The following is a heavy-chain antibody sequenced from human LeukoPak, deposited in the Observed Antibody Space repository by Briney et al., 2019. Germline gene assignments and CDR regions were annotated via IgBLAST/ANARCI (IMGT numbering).Heavy chain of an antibody. CDR3: AKGSDILTGDAFDI. V-gene: IGHV3-21*04. Sequence: GGSLRLSCAASGFTFSSYSMNWVRQAPGKGLEWVSSISSSSSYIYYADSVKGRFTISRDNAKNSLYLQMNSLRAEDMALYYCAKGSDILTGDAFDIWGQGTMVTVSS. CDR1: GFTFSSYS. J-gene: IGHJ3*02. CDR2: ISSSSSYI. D-gene: IGHD3-9*01.